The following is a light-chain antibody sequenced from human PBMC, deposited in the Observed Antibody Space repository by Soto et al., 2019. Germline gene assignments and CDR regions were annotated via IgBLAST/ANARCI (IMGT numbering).Light chain of an antibody. J-gene: IGKJ5*01. CDR2: DAS. CDR1: HNVDIY. Sequence: EVVLTQSPATLSLSPGETATLSCRASHNVDIYLAWYQQKPGQAPRLLIYDASNRANGIPARFSGSGSGTDFTITISSLEPEDSAVYYCQQRKHWPPLTFGQGTRLE. CDR3: QQRKHWPPLT. V-gene: IGKV3-11*01.